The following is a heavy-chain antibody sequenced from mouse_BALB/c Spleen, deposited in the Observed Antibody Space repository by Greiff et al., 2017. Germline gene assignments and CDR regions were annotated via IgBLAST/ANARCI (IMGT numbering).Heavy chain of an antibody. D-gene: IGHD1-1*01. CDR2: IWGDGST. J-gene: IGHJ2*01. CDR1: GFSLTGYG. V-gene: IGHV2-6-7*01. CDR3: ARVLHYGRSPYFDY. Sequence: VMLVESGPGLVAPSQSLSITCTVSGFSLTGYGVNWVRQPPGKGLEWLGMIWGDGSTDYNSALKSRLSISKDNSKSQVFLKMNSLQTDDTARYYCARVLHYGRSPYFDYWGQGTTLTVSS.